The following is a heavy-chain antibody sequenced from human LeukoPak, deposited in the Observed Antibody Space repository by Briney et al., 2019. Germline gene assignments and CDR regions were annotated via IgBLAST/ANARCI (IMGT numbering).Heavy chain of an antibody. D-gene: IGHD3-3*01. V-gene: IGHV1-69*05. J-gene: IGHJ3*02. CDR1: GYTLTGYY. CDR2: IIPIFGTA. Sequence: ASVKVSCKASGYTLTGYYMHWVRQAPGQGLEWMGWIIPIFGTANYAQKFQGRVTITTDESTSTAYMELSSLRSEDTAVYYCARAPITRFLEWSPIDAFDIWGQGTMVTVSS. CDR3: ARAPITRFLEWSPIDAFDI.